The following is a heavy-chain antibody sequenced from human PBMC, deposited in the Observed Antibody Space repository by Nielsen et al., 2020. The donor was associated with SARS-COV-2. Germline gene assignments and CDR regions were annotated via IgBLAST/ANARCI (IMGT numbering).Heavy chain of an antibody. V-gene: IGHV1-2*05. D-gene: IGHD3-22*01. CDR2: INPNSGGT. Sequence: ASVKVSCKASGYTFTGYYMHWVRQAPGQGLEWMGRINPNSGGTNYAQKFQGRVTMTRDTSISTAYMELSRLRSDDTVVYYCARGGNYYDSSGYYLDAFDIWGQGTMVTVSS. CDR1: GYTFTGYY. J-gene: IGHJ3*02. CDR3: ARGGNYYDSSGYYLDAFDI.